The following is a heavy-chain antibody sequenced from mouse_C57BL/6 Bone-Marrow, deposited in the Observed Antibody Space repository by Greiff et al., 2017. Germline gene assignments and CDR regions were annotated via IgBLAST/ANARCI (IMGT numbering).Heavy chain of an antibody. D-gene: IGHD1-1*01. Sequence: QVQLKQSGPELVKPGASVKISCKASGYAFSSSWMNWVKQRPGKGLEWIGRIYPGDGDTNYNGKFKGKATLTADKSSSTAYMQLSSLTSEDSAVYFCARYYYGSSYHFDYWGQGTTLTVSS. V-gene: IGHV1-82*01. CDR1: GYAFSSSW. CDR3: ARYYYGSSYHFDY. CDR2: IYPGDGDT. J-gene: IGHJ2*01.